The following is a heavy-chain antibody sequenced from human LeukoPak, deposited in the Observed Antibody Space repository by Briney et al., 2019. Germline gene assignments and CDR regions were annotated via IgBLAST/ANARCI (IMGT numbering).Heavy chain of an antibody. V-gene: IGHV3-23*01. J-gene: IGHJ3*02. CDR1: GFTFSSYA. CDR3: AKVAYYDSSGSDAFDI. D-gene: IGHD3-22*01. CDR2: ISGSGGST. Sequence: GGSLRLSCAASGFTFSSYAMSWVRQAPGKGLEWVSTISGSGGSTYYADSVKGRFTISRDNSKNTLYLQMNSLRAEDTAVYYCAKVAYYDSSGSDAFDIWGQGTMVTVSS.